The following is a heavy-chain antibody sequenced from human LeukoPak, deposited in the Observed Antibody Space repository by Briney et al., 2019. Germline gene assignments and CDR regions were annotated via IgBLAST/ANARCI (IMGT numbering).Heavy chain of an antibody. V-gene: IGHV3-7*01. CDR3: ARGDYYDSAPASV. CDR2: IKQDGSEK. CDR1: GFTFSYYG. Sequence: GGSLRLSCTASGFTFSYYGMHWVRQAPGKGLEWVANIKQDGSEKYYVDSVKGRFTISRDNAKNSLYLQMNSLRAEDTAVYYCARGDYYDSAPASVWGQGTLVTVSS. D-gene: IGHD3-22*01. J-gene: IGHJ4*02.